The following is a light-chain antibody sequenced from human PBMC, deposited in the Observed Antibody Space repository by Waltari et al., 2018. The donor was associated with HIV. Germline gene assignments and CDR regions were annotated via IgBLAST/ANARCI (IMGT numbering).Light chain of an antibody. Sequence: DIQLTQSPSFLSASVGDGLTITCRASQGISSSLAWYQQKPGKAPNLLIFDATTLQVGVPASFSGSGSGTEFTLTVDSLQPEEFATYYCQQLKSYPHTFGGGTRVEI. CDR2: DAT. V-gene: IGKV1-9*01. CDR1: QGISSS. J-gene: IGKJ4*01. CDR3: QQLKSYPHT.